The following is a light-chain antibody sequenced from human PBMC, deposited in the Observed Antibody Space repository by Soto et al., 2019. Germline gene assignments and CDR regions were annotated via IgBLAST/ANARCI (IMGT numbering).Light chain of an antibody. CDR2: AAS. J-gene: IGKJ2*01. CDR1: QSIRSY. Sequence: DIQMTQSPSSLSASVGDRVTITCRASQSIRSYLNWYQQKPGKAPQLLIYAASILQSGVPSRFSGSGSGTDFTLTISSLQPEDFATYYCQQSYSTPTFGQGTKLEIK. V-gene: IGKV1-39*01. CDR3: QQSYSTPT.